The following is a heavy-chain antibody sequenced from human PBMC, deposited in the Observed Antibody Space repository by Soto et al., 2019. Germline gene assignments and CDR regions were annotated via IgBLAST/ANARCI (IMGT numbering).Heavy chain of an antibody. Sequence: ASVKVSCKASGYTFTSYAMHWVRQAPGQRLEWMGWINAGNGNTKYSQKFQGRVTITRDTSISTAYMELSRLRSDDTAVYYCASPSKAAASPTPLAMGVWGQGTTVTVSS. J-gene: IGHJ6*02. CDR3: ASPSKAAASPTPLAMGV. D-gene: IGHD6-13*01. CDR2: INAGNGNT. CDR1: GYTFTSYA. V-gene: IGHV1-3*01.